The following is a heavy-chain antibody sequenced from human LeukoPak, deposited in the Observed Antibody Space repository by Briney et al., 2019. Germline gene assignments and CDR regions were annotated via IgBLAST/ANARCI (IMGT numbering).Heavy chain of an antibody. CDR2: IKSKTDGGTT. CDR1: VLTFSNAW. V-gene: IGHV3-15*01. CDR3: TTYYYYYMDV. Sequence: PGGSLRLSCAASVLTFSNAWMGWVRQAPGKGLEWVGRIKSKTDGGTTDYAAPVKGRFTILRDDSKNMLYLQMNSLKTEDTAVYYCTTYYYYYMDVWGKGTTVTVSS. J-gene: IGHJ6*03.